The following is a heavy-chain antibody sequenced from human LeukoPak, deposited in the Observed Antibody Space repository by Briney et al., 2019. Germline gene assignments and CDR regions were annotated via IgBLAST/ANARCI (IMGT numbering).Heavy chain of an antibody. V-gene: IGHV3-23*01. J-gene: IGHJ4*02. CDR1: GFTVGAYA. Sequence: GGSLRLSCAASGFTVGAYAMAWVRQAPGKGLEWVSTIYDDNTYYADSVKGRFAISTDNSKSTLYLQMNSLRVEDTAVYFCAARKVRGVWFYLDYWGQGTLVTVSS. CDR3: AARKVRGVWFYLDY. D-gene: IGHD3-10*01. CDR2: IYDDNT.